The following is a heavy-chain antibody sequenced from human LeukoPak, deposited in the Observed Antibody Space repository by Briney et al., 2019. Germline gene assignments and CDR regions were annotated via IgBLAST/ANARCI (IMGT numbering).Heavy chain of an antibody. CDR3: ARVGDHFHWYLAL. J-gene: IGHJ2*01. V-gene: IGHV3-53*01. D-gene: IGHD3-3*02. Sequence: GGSLRLSCAASGLSVSTNYMNWVRQAPGKGLEWVSILYSGSSTYYADSVEGRFIVSRDSSKNTLSLQMNDLRAEDTAVYYCARVGDHFHWYLALWRRGTLVTVSS. CDR1: GLSVSTNY. CDR2: LYSGSST.